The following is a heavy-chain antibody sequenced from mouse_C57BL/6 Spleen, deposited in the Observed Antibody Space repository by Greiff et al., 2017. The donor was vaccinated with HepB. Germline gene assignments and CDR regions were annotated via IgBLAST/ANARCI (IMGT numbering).Heavy chain of an antibody. CDR3: ARQLGPGWYFDV. Sequence: EVKLMESGGGLVKPGGSLKLSCAASGFTFSDYGMHWVRQAPEKGLEWVAYISSGSSTIYYADTVKGRFTISRDNAKNTLFLQMTSLRSEDTAMYYCARQLGPGWYFDVWGTGTTVTVSS. CDR2: ISSGSSTI. D-gene: IGHD4-1*02. V-gene: IGHV5-17*01. J-gene: IGHJ1*03. CDR1: GFTFSDYG.